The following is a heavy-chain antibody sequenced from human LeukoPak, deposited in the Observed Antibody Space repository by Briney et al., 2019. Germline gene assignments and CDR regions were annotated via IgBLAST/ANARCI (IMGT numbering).Heavy chain of an antibody. Sequence: GGSLRLSCAASGLTFSTYAMSWVRQAPGKGLEWVSVVSFSGDSTYYADSVKGRFTISRDNSKNTLYLQMNSLRAEDTAVYYCAKLRYFDWLLRTIDYWGQGILVTVSS. V-gene: IGHV3-23*01. CDR3: AKLRYFDWLLRTIDY. CDR1: GLTFSTYA. CDR2: VSFSGDST. D-gene: IGHD3-9*01. J-gene: IGHJ4*02.